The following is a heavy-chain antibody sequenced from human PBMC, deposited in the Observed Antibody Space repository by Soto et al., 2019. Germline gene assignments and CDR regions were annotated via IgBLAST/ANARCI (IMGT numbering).Heavy chain of an antibody. CDR1: GYTFTSYG. CDR2: ISAYNGNT. D-gene: IGHD2-15*01. J-gene: IGHJ6*02. CDR3: ARESRRECSGGSGYSTSVYYYYGMDV. Sequence: ASVKVSCKASGYTFTSYGISWVRQAPGQGLEWMGWISAYNGNTNYAQKLQGRVTMTTDTSTSTAYMELRSLRSDDTAVYYCARESRRECSGGSGYSTSVYYYYGMDVWGQGTTVTV. V-gene: IGHV1-18*01.